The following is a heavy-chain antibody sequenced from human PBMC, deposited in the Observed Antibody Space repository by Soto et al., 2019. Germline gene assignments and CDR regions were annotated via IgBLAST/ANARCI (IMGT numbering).Heavy chain of an antibody. Sequence: EVQLIQSGAEVKKPGESLKISCKGSGYSFTSYWIGWVRQMPGKGLEWMGIIYPGDSDTRYSPSFQGQVTISADKSISTAYLQWSSLEASDTAMYYCARTSAGGKYYYGMDVWGQGTTVTVSS. CDR3: ARTSAGGKYYYGMDV. CDR1: GYSFTSYW. CDR2: IYPGDSDT. V-gene: IGHV5-51*01. D-gene: IGHD6-13*01. J-gene: IGHJ6*02.